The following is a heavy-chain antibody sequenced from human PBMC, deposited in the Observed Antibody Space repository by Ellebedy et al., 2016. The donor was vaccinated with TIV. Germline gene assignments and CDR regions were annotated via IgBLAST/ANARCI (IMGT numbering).Heavy chain of an antibody. V-gene: IGHV1-69*05. J-gene: IGHJ6*02. D-gene: IGHD2-2*01. CDR1: GGTFSSYA. Sequence: SVKVSXXASGGTFSSYAISWVRQAPGQGLEWMGGIIPIFGTANYAQKFQGRVTMTRDTSTSTVYMELSSLRSEDTAVYYCARLADCTSCYGLSGYFYAMDVWGQGTTVTVSS. CDR2: IIPIFGTA. CDR3: ARLADCTSCYGLSGYFYAMDV.